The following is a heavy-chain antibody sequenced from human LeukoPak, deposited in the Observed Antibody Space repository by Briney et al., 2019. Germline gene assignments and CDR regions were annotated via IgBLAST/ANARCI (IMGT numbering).Heavy chain of an antibody. CDR3: ATRSPYDSSGYYRT. CDR2: IIPIFGTA. CDR1: GYTFTGYY. D-gene: IGHD3-22*01. J-gene: IGHJ4*02. Sequence: GASVKVSCKASGYTFTGYYMHWVRQAPGQGLEWMGGIIPIFGTANYAQKFQGRVTMTEDTSTDTAYMELSSMRTYDSAVDYCATRSPYDSSGYYRTWGQGTLVTVSS. V-gene: IGHV1-69*06.